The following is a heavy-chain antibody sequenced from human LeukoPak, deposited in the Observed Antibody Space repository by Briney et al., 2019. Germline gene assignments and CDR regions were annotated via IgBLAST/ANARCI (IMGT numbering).Heavy chain of an antibody. Sequence: SETLSLTCTVSGGSISSYYWSWIRQPPGKGLEWIGYIYYSGSTNYNPSLKSRVTISVDTSKNQFSLKLSSVTAADTAVYYCARAQDYYDSSGHSYYFDYWGQGTLVTVSS. CDR1: GGSISSYY. CDR3: ARAQDYYDSSGHSYYFDY. CDR2: IYYSGST. D-gene: IGHD3-22*01. J-gene: IGHJ4*02. V-gene: IGHV4-59*01.